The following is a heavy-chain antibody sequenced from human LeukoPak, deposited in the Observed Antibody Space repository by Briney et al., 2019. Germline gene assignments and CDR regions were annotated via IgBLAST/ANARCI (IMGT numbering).Heavy chain of an antibody. CDR1: GFTFSSYA. CDR2: ISGSGGRT. V-gene: IGHV3-23*01. Sequence: GGSLRLSCAASGFTFSSYAMSWVRQAPGKGLEWVSAISGSGGRTYYADSVKGRFTISRDNSKNTLYLQMNSLRAEDTAVYYCAKMMGGYYDGSGYSNDYWGQGTLVTVSS. J-gene: IGHJ4*02. D-gene: IGHD3-22*01. CDR3: AKMMGGYYDGSGYSNDY.